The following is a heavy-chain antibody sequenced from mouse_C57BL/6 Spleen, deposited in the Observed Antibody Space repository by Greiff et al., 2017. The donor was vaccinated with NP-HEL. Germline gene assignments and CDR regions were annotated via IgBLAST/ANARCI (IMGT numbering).Heavy chain of an antibody. CDR3: ARRSSYPYYYAMDY. Sequence: QVQLQQSGTVLARPGASVKMSCKTSGYTFTSYWMHWVKQRPGQGLEWIGEIDPSDSYTNYNQKFKGKSTLTVDKSSSTAYMQLSSLTSEDSAVYYCARRSSYPYYYAMDYWGQGTSVTVSS. CDR1: GYTFTSYW. V-gene: IGHV1-69*01. J-gene: IGHJ4*01. D-gene: IGHD1-1*01. CDR2: IDPSDSYT.